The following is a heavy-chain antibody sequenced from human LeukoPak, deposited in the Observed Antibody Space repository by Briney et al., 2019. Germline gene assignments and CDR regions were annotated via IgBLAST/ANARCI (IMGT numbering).Heavy chain of an antibody. CDR2: ISYDGSNK. Sequence: PGGSLRLSCAASGFTFSSYAMHWVRQAPGKGLEWVAVISYDGSNKYYADSVKGRFTISRDNSKNTLYLQMNSLRAEDTAVYYCARETATLGRYYYDSSGYAGLSVWGQGTLVTVSS. CDR1: GFTFSSYA. J-gene: IGHJ4*02. CDR3: ARETATLGRYYYDSSGYAGLSV. D-gene: IGHD3-22*01. V-gene: IGHV3-30*04.